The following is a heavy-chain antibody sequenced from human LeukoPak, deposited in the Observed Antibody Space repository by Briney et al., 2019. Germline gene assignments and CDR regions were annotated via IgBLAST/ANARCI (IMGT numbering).Heavy chain of an antibody. J-gene: IGHJ4*02. CDR3: ARLARGYTEAYFDY. V-gene: IGHV1-18*04. Sequence: ASVKVSCKASGYTFTGYYMHGVRQAPGQGREWMGWISAYNGNTNYAQKLQGRGTMTTDTTTSTAYMKLSSLRSDDTAVYYCARLARGYTEAYFDYWGQGTLVTVSS. CDR2: ISAYNGNT. CDR1: GYTFTGYY. D-gene: IGHD6-25*01.